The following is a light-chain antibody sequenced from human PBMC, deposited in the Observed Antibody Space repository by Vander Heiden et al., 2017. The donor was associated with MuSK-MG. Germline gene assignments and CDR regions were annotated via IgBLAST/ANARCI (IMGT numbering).Light chain of an antibody. CDR1: ESVRSRD. J-gene: IGKJ4*01. Sequence: PGESATLSCGASESVRSRDLAWYQQKPGQAPRLLVYDASRRASGIPDRFSGGGSGTDFTLTISRLEPEDSGVYYCQQDSNSPHTFGGGTKVEIK. CDR3: QQDSNSPHT. CDR2: DAS. V-gene: IGKV3D-20*01.